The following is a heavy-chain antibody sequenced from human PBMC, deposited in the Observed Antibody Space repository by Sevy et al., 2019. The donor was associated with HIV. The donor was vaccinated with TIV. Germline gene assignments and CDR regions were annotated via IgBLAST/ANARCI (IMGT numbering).Heavy chain of an antibody. CDR1: GYSISSAYS. V-gene: IGHV4-38-2*02. Sequence: SETLSLTCTVSGYSISSAYSWGWIRQPPGKGLEWIANIYHDGSTYYNPSLNSRVTISIDTSKNQFSLKLSSVTAADTAVYYCSSFGRLIIINDDTFEIWGQGTMVTGSS. CDR2: IYHDGST. CDR3: SSFGRLIIINDDTFEI. J-gene: IGHJ3*02. D-gene: IGHD3-9*01.